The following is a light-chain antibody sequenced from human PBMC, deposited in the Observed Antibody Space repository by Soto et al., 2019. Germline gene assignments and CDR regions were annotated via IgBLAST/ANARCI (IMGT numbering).Light chain of an antibody. J-gene: IGKJ4*02. CDR3: QQRSSWPLT. CDR2: GAS. CDR1: QNVDTKY. Sequence: EILMTQSPSTLSVSPGARATLSCRASQNVDTKYLAWYQFKPGQAPRLLIDGASNRATGIPARFSGSGSGTDFTLTISSLEPEDFEVYFCQQRSSWPLTFGGGTKVDIK. V-gene: IGKV3-11*01.